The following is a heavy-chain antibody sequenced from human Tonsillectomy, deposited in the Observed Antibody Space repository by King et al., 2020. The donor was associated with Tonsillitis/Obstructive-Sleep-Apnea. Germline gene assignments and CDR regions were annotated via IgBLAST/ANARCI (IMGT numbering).Heavy chain of an antibody. Sequence: VQLVESGGGLVKPGGSLRLSCAASGFTFNNAWMNWVRQAPGKGLEWVGRIKSKTDGGTTDYAAPVKGRFTVSRDVSKTTLYLHMNSLKTEDTAVYYCTTNYYGSSSYYDVFDYWGQGTLVTVSS. CDR2: IKSKTDGGTT. CDR1: GFTFNNAW. CDR3: TTNYYGSSSYYDVFDY. D-gene: IGHD3-22*01. V-gene: IGHV3-15*07. J-gene: IGHJ4*02.